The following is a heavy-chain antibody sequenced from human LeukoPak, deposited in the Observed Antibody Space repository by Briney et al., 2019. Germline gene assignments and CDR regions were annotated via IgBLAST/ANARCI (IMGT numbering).Heavy chain of an antibody. J-gene: IGHJ3*02. CDR2: ISSSSSYI. Sequence: GGSLRLSCAASGFTFSSYSMNWVRQAPGKGLEWVSSISSSSSYIYYADSVKGRFTISRDNAKNSLYLQMNSLRAEDTAVYYCARDYNWNHNLVDAFDIWGQGTMVTVSS. D-gene: IGHD1-1*01. V-gene: IGHV3-21*01. CDR1: GFTFSSYS. CDR3: ARDYNWNHNLVDAFDI.